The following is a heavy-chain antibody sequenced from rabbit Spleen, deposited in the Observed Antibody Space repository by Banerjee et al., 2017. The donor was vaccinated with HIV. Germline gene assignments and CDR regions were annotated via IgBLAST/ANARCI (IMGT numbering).Heavy chain of an antibody. J-gene: IGHJ6*01. D-gene: IGHD8-1*01. Sequence: QEQLVESGGGLVQPEGSLTLTCTASGFTISSSYWICWVRQAPGKGLEWITCINTLTFNSVYGTWAKGRFTVSRASWTTVTLQMTSLTAADTATYFCARDAGTSFSTYGMDLWGPGTLVTVS. CDR1: GFTISSSYW. CDR2: INTLTFNS. CDR3: ARDAGTSFSTYGMDL. V-gene: IGHV1S45*01.